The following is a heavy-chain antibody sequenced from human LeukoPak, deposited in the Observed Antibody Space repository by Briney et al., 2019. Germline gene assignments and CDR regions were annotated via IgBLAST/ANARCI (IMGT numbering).Heavy chain of an antibody. J-gene: IGHJ6*03. V-gene: IGHV4-39*01. CDR1: GGSISSSSYY. CDR3: ARLHYGGNYGYYYYYMDV. D-gene: IGHD4-23*01. CDR2: IYYTGST. Sequence: SETLSLTCTVSGGSISSSSYYWGWIRQPPGKGLEWIGSIYYTGSTYYNPSLKSRVTISVDTSKNQCSLKLSSVTAADTAVYYCARLHYGGNYGYYYYYMDVWGKGTTVTISS.